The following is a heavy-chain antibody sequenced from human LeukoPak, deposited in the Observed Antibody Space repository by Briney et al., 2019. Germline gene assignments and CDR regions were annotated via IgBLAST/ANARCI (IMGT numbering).Heavy chain of an antibody. CDR2: MNPNSGNT. CDR1: GYTFTSYD. Sequence: GASVKVSCKASGYTFTSYDINWVRQATGQGLEWMGWMNPNSGNTGYAQKFQGRVTMTRNTSISTAYMELSSLRSEDTAVYYCARGSSVVWGSYRFLDYWGQGTLVTVSS. D-gene: IGHD3-16*02. V-gene: IGHV1-8*01. J-gene: IGHJ4*02. CDR3: ARGSSVVWGSYRFLDY.